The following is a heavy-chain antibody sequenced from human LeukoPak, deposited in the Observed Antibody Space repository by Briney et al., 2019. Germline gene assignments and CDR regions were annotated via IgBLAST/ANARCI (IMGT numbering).Heavy chain of an antibody. CDR3: AKVGAYSSSWYGQYYFDY. CDR1: GFTFSSYA. D-gene: IGHD6-13*01. CDR2: ISGSGGST. V-gene: IGHV3-23*01. Sequence: PGGSLRLSCAASGFTFSSYAVSWVRQAPGKGLEWVSAISGSGGSTYYADPVKGRFTISRDNSKNTLYLQMNSLRAEDTAVYYCAKVGAYSSSWYGQYYFDYWGQGTLVTVSS. J-gene: IGHJ4*02.